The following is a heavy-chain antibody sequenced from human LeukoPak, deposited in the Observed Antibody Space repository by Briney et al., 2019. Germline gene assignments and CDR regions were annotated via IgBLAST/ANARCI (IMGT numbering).Heavy chain of an antibody. CDR1: GYTFTGYY. Sequence: ASVKVSCKASGYTFTGYYMHWVRQAPGQGLEWMGWINSNSGGTNYAQKFQGWVTMTMNTSISTAYMELSSLRSEDTAVYYCARVVLRGIRGVIGYWGQGTLVTVSS. D-gene: IGHD3-10*01. CDR2: INSNSGGT. CDR3: ARVVLRGIRGVIGY. V-gene: IGHV1-2*04. J-gene: IGHJ4*02.